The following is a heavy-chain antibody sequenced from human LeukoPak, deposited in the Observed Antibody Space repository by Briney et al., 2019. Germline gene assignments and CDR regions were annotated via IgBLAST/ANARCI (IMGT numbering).Heavy chain of an antibody. CDR3: ASTFPYCSGDSCAL. D-gene: IGHD2-15*01. V-gene: IGHV3-7*01. Sequence: GGSLRLSCAASGLNFRNYWMSWVRQAPGKGLEWVANIHPDGGTKNYVGSVKGRFTISRDNAANSLDLQMNSLRVEDTAVCYCASTFPYCSGDSCALGAQGTLVTVSS. J-gene: IGHJ4*02. CDR1: GLNFRNYW. CDR2: IHPDGGTK.